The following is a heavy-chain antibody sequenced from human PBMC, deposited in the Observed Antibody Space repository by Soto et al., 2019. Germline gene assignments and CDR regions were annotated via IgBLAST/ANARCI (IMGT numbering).Heavy chain of an antibody. D-gene: IGHD3-16*02. Sequence: QVQLVQSGPEMKKPGSAVKVSCKASGGTFNTYAMNWVRQVPAQGLEWMGGIFPMFDVPRYAQKFQRRVTITLDESSTTAYMDLSSLRFDDTAVYYCARSVGSGGVIGGFDYWGQGTLVSV. CDR2: IFPMFDVP. CDR1: GGTFNTYA. V-gene: IGHV1-69*19. J-gene: IGHJ4*02. CDR3: ARSVGSGGVIGGFDY.